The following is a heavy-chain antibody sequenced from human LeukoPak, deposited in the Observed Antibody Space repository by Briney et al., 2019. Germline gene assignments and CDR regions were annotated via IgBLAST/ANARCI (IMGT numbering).Heavy chain of an antibody. V-gene: IGHV3-7*01. CDR3: ARWRGSTSERSDY. D-gene: IGHD2-2*01. Sequence: GGSLTLSCTASGFTISDYWMTWVRQAPGKGLEWVANIKQDGSAKYYVDSVKGRFTISRDNAKNSLYLQMDSLRVEDTATYYCARWRGSTSERSDYWGQGTLVTVCS. CDR2: IKQDGSAK. CDR1: GFTISDYW. J-gene: IGHJ4*02.